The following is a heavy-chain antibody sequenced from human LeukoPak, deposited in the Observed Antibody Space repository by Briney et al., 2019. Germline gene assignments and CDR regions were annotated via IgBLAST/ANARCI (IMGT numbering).Heavy chain of an antibody. CDR3: ATATTVTTDYYYGMDV. V-gene: IGHV3-21*01. J-gene: IGHJ6*02. CDR2: ISSSSSYI. Sequence: GGSLRLSCAASGFTFSSYSMNWVRQAPGKGLEWASSISSSSSYIYYADSVKGRFTISRDNAKNSLYLQMNSLRAEDTAVYYCATATTVTTDYYYGMDVWGQGTTVTVSS. D-gene: IGHD4-17*01. CDR1: GFTFSSYS.